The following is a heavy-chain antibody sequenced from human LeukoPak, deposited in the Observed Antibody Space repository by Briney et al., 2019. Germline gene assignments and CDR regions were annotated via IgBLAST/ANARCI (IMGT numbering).Heavy chain of an antibody. Sequence: GGSLRLSCLTSGFTLSTNAMSWVRQAPGKGLEWISGISGSGASTYYADSVKGRFTISRDNSKNTLYLQMNSLRAEDTAVYYCANTISSSSGYYFDYWGQGTLVTVSS. V-gene: IGHV3-23*01. CDR2: ISGSGAST. CDR3: ANTISSSSGYYFDY. CDR1: GFTLSTNA. D-gene: IGHD6-6*01. J-gene: IGHJ4*02.